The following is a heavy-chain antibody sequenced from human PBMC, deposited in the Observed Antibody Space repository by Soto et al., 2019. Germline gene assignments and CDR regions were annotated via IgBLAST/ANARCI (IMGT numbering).Heavy chain of an antibody. J-gene: IGHJ5*02. CDR2: IIPIFGTA. Sequence: GASVKVACKASGGTFSSYAISWVGQATGQGLEWMGGIIPIFGTANYAQKFQGRGTITADKSTSTAYMERSSLRSEDTAIYYCARAPPYHKVNWFDLWGPGVLVTVSS. V-gene: IGHV1-69*06. CDR1: GGTFSSYA. CDR3: ARAPPYHKVNWFDL.